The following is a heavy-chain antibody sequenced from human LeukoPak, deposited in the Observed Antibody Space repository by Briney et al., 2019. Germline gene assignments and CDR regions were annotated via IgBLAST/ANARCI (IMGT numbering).Heavy chain of an antibody. CDR1: GYTFTGYY. V-gene: IGHV1-2*02. CDR3: AREDDFWSGYSGWFDP. CDR2: INPNSGGT. J-gene: IGHJ5*02. D-gene: IGHD3-3*01. Sequence: ASVKVSCKASGYTFTGYYMHWVRQAPGQGLEWMGWINPNSGGTNYAQKFQGRVTMTRDTSISTAYMELSRLGSDDTAVYYCAREDDFWSGYSGWFDPWGQGTLVTVSS.